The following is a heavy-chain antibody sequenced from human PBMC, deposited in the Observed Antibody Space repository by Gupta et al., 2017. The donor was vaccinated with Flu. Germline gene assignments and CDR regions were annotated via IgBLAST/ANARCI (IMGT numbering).Heavy chain of an antibody. J-gene: IGHJ3*01. V-gene: IGHV3-73*02. CDR2: IRKKPNTYAK. D-gene: IGHD1-1*01. CDR3: TKLNPTGKITEYHV. Sequence: EEQLVESGGDLVQPGGAIKVSGGGFVFCFSGSSIHWVRQASGKGLEWVGRIRKKPNTYAKADADAGTGRFTISRDDSKNTEVLQMDGLNQEETAVYYCTKLNPTGKITEYHVWGQGTMVPVSS. CDR1: VFCFSGSS.